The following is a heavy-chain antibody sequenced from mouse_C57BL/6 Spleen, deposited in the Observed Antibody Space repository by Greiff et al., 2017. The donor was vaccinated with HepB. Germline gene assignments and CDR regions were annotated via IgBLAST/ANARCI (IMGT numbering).Heavy chain of an antibody. J-gene: IGHJ2*01. CDR3: TRGNYGSSSTFDY. D-gene: IGHD1-1*01. Sequence: QVQLQQSGAELVRPGASVTLSCKASGYTFTDYEMHWVKQTPVHGLEWIGAIDPATGGTAYNQKFKGKAILTADKSSSTAYMELRSLTSEDSAVYYCTRGNYGSSSTFDYWGQGTTLTVSS. CDR2: IDPATGGT. CDR1: GYTFTDYE. V-gene: IGHV1-15*01.